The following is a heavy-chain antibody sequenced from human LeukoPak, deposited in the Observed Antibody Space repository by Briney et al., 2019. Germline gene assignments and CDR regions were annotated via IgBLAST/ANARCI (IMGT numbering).Heavy chain of an antibody. J-gene: IGHJ2*01. CDR3: ARQPDYGDLYWCFDL. CDR1: GGSISSSSYY. D-gene: IGHD4-17*01. CDR2: IYYSGST. Sequence: SETLSLTCTVSGGSISSSSYYWGWIRQPPGKGLEWIGSIYYSGSTYYNPSLKSRVTISVDTSKNQFSLKLSSVTAADTAVYYCARQPDYGDLYWCFDLWGRGTLVTVSS. V-gene: IGHV4-39*01.